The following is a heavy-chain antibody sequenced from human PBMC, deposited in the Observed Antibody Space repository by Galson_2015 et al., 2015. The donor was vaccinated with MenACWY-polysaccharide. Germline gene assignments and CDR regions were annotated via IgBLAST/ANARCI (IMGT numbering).Heavy chain of an antibody. Sequence: SETLSLTCAVSDYSIRSGYFWGWIRQPPGKGLEWIASIFHSRTTYYNPSLKSRVTISVDTSKNQFSLKLSSVTAADTAVYYCARVEKYSGSFYILYWGQGTLVTVSS. CDR3: ARVEKYSGSFYILY. CDR1: DYSIRSGYF. V-gene: IGHV4-38-2*01. D-gene: IGHD1-26*01. J-gene: IGHJ4*02. CDR2: IFHSRTT.